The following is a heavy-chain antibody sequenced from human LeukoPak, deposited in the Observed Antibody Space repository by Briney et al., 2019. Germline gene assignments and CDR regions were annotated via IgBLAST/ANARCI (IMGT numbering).Heavy chain of an antibody. V-gene: IGHV3-74*01. CDR2: INSDGGNT. Sequence: PGKGLVWVSHINSDGGNTTYADSVKGRFTISRDNGKNSLFLQMNRLRDDDTAVYYCARDGANCPGDFWGQGILVTVSS. D-gene: IGHD4/OR15-4a*01. CDR3: ARDGANCPGDF. J-gene: IGHJ4*02.